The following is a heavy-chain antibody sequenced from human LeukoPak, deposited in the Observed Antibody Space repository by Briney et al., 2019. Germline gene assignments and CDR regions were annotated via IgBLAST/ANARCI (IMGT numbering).Heavy chain of an antibody. V-gene: IGHV3-30-3*01. D-gene: IGHD3-10*01. CDR3: AKVGVAAKYFQH. Sequence: PGGSLRLSCAASGFTFSSYAMHWVRQAPGKGLEWVAIISYDRNNKYYADSVKGRFTISRDNSKNTLYLQMNSLRAEDTAVYYCAKVGVAAKYFQHWGQGTLVTVSS. CDR2: ISYDRNNK. CDR1: GFTFSSYA. J-gene: IGHJ1*01.